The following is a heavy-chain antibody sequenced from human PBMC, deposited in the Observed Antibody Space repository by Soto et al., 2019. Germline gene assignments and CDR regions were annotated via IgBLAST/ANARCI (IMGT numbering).Heavy chain of an antibody. J-gene: IGHJ6*02. CDR1: GYTFTTFW. Sequence: PGESLKISCKTSGYTFTTFWIGWVRQRPGKGLEWMGIIYPNDSDKRYNPSFQGQVTMSVDKSITTAYLQWSSLRASDTAMYYCARKPRYYNGMDVWGQGTTVTVSS. CDR2: IYPNDSDK. CDR3: ARKPRYYNGMDV. V-gene: IGHV5-51*01.